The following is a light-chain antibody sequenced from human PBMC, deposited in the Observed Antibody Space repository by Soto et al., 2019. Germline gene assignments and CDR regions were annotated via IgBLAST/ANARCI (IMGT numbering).Light chain of an antibody. V-gene: IGKV1-8*01. CDR2: AAS. J-gene: IGKJ1*01. CDR3: QQYYSYPWT. CDR1: QGISSS. Sequence: AIRMTHSRSSLSAFVGYIVTITCRASQGISSSLAWYQQKPGEAPKLLIYAASTLQSGVPSRFSGSGSGTDFTLTISCLQSEDFATYYCQQYYSYPWTFGQGTKVDIK.